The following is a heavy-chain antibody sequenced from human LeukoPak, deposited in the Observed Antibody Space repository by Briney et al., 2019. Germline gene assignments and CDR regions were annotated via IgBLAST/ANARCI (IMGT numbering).Heavy chain of an antibody. V-gene: IGHV4-34*01. CDR2: INHSGST. Sequence: SETLSLTCAVYGHPLSGYYWSCLRHPPGKGLEWLGEINHSGSTNYNPSLKSRVTISVDTSKNQFSLRLSSATAPDTAVFYRARGDKVTKLEVPWGQGTVVTVCS. J-gene: IGHJ5*02. CDR3: ARGDKVTKLEVP. D-gene: IGHD4-11*01. CDR1: GHPLSGYY.